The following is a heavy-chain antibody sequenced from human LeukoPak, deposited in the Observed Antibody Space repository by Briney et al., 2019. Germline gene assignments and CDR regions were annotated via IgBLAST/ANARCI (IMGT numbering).Heavy chain of an antibody. D-gene: IGHD6-13*01. CDR3: ARSWFSTGPADY. CDR1: GYSISSGYY. V-gene: IGHV4-38-2*02. CDR2: IYHSGGT. Sequence: SETLSLTCTVSGYSISSGYYWGWIRQPPGKGLEWIGSIYHSGGTYYNPSFKSRVTTSIDTSKSQFSLKLTSVTAADTAVYYCARSWFSTGPADYWGQGTLVTVSS. J-gene: IGHJ4*02.